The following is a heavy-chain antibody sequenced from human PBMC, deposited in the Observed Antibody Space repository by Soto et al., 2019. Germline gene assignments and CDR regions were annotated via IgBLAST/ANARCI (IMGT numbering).Heavy chain of an antibody. CDR2: IYYSGST. D-gene: IGHD6-13*01. Sequence: PSETLSLTCTVSGGSISSGGYYWSWIRQHPGKGLEWIGYIYYSGSTYYNPSLKSRVTISVDTSKNQFSLKLSSVTAADTAVYHSPRRARAAGTDWWFDPWRQXSLVTVSS. CDR1: GGSISSGGYY. V-gene: IGHV4-31*03. CDR3: PRRARAAGTDWWFDP. J-gene: IGHJ5*02.